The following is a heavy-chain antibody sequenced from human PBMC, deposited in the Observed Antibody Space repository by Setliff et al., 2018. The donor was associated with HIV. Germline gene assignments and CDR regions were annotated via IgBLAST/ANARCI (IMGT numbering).Heavy chain of an antibody. Sequence: SETLSLTCTVSGASISSGGYYWNWIRQLPGKGLEWIGYILDSGSTYYNPSLRGRLSMSIDTSANQFSVELTSVTAADTALYFCARVPNWGSAPFAYDVWGLGTRVT. J-gene: IGHJ3*01. CDR2: ILDSGST. CDR1: GASISSGGYY. CDR3: ARVPNWGSAPFAYDV. V-gene: IGHV4-31*03. D-gene: IGHD7-27*01.